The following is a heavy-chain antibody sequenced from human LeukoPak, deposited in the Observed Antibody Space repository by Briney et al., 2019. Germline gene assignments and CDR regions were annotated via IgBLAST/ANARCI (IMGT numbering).Heavy chain of an antibody. CDR2: INHSGST. D-gene: IGHD4-17*01. CDR3: ARDPGGMTTVTTWWFDP. Sequence: PSETLSLTCAVYGGSFSGYYWSWIRQPPGKGLEWIGEINHSGSTNYNPSLKSRVTISVDTSKNQFSLKLSSVTAADTAVYYCARDPGGMTTVTTWWFDPWGQGTLVTVSS. CDR1: GGSFSGYY. J-gene: IGHJ5*02. V-gene: IGHV4-34*01.